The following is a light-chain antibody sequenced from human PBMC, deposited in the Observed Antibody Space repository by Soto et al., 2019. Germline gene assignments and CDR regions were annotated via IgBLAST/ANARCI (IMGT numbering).Light chain of an antibody. CDR3: HQYSTTPWT. V-gene: IGKV4-1*01. Sequence: DIVMTQSPDSLAVSLGERATIDCKSSQTVLFSSNSKNYLAWYQQKPGQPPKLLIYWASTRKSGVPDRFSGSGSGTDFTLTISSLQAEDVAVYYCHQYSTTPWTSRQGTQVHIK. CDR2: WAS. CDR1: QTVLFSSNSKNY. J-gene: IGKJ1*01.